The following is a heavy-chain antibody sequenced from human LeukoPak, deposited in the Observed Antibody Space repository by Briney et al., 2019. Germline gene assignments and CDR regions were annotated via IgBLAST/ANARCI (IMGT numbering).Heavy chain of an antibody. Sequence: ESGPTLVNPTQTLTLTCTFSGFSLSTIGVGVGWIRQPPGKALEWLALIYWNDDKSYSPSLKSRLTITKDTSKNQVVLTMTNMDPVDTATYYCAHTIHLWLLDAFDIWGQGTMVTVSS. CDR1: GFSLSTIGVG. CDR2: IYWNDDK. V-gene: IGHV2-5*01. CDR3: AHTIHLWLLDAFDI. J-gene: IGHJ3*02. D-gene: IGHD5-18*01.